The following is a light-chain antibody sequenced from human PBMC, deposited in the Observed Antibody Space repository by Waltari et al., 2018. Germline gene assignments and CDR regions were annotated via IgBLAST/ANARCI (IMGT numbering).Light chain of an antibody. CDR3: LQSDNLPLT. CDR2: DSS. CDR1: QDIRNY. J-gene: IGKJ4*01. Sequence: DIQMTQSPSSLSASVGDRVTITCQASQDIRNYLNWYQQKSGKAPKHLIYDSSNLETGVPSRFSGSGSGTDFSFTISSLQPEDIATYYCLQSDNLPLTFGGGTKVEIK. V-gene: IGKV1-33*01.